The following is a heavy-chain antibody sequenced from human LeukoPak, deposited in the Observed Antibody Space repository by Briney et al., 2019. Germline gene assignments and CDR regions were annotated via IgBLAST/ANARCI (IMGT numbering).Heavy chain of an antibody. Sequence: PGGSLRLSCAASGFTFSSYPMHWVRQAPGKGLEWVAFTSYDGSNKFYADSVRGRFTISRDNSKNTLYLQMNSLRAEDTAVYYCASHSSSWYGFDYWGQGTLVTVSS. CDR3: ASHSSSWYGFDY. CDR2: TSYDGSNK. V-gene: IGHV3-30-3*01. CDR1: GFTFSSYP. J-gene: IGHJ4*02. D-gene: IGHD6-13*01.